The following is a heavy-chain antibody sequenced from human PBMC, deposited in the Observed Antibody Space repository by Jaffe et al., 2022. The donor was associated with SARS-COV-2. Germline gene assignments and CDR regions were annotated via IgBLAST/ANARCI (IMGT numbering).Heavy chain of an antibody. D-gene: IGHD3-3*01. Sequence: EVQLVQSGGGLVQSGESLRLSCVASGFTFSTYSMNWVRQAPGKGLEWIAYVSGSNSVTYYADSVRGRFVASRDNGQNLFHLQMDSLRSDDTAVYYCARYYDFWSGQGFDYWGQGALVTVSA. CDR1: GFTFSTYS. CDR2: VSGSNSVT. V-gene: IGHV3-48*01. CDR3: ARYYDFWSGQGFDY. J-gene: IGHJ4*02.